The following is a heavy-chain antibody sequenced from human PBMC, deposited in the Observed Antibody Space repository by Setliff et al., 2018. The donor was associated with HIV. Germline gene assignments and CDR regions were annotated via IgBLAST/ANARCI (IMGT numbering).Heavy chain of an antibody. CDR2: FNREYGGT. V-gene: IGHV1-24*01. D-gene: IGHD6-6*01. CDR1: GYSLIALS. Sequence: ASVKVSCKVSGYSLIALSMHWVRQTPGKGLEWMGRFNREYGGTIYSPNFQDRLTMTTDTSTYTAYMELRSLRSDDTAVYYCARGGYTSSMTLFGYWGQGTLVTVSS. CDR3: ARGGYTSSMTLFGY. J-gene: IGHJ4*02.